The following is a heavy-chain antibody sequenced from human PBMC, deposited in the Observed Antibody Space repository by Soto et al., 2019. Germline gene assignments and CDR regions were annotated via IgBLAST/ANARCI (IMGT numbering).Heavy chain of an antibody. CDR2: ISYDGSNK. Sequence: GGSLRLSCAASGFTFGSYAMHWVRQAPGKGLEWVAVISYDGSNKYYADSVKGRFTISRDNSKNTLYLQMNSLRAEDTAVYYCARDRAVAGIPRFDYWGQGTLVTVSS. V-gene: IGHV3-30-3*01. CDR3: ARDRAVAGIPRFDY. CDR1: GFTFGSYA. D-gene: IGHD6-19*01. J-gene: IGHJ4*02.